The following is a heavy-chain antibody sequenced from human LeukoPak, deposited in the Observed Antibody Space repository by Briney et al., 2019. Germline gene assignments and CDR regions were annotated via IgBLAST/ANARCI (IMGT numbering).Heavy chain of an antibody. CDR2: ISSGSSHI. CDR3: ARDREQWLVRRFDY. D-gene: IGHD6-19*01. Sequence: GGSLRLSCAASGFSFSDYNMNWVRQAPGKGLEWVSSISSGSSHIYYADSVKGRFTISRDNANNSLYLQMSSLRAEDTAVYYCARDREQWLVRRFDYWGQGTLVTVSS. J-gene: IGHJ4*02. CDR1: GFSFSDYN. V-gene: IGHV3-21*06.